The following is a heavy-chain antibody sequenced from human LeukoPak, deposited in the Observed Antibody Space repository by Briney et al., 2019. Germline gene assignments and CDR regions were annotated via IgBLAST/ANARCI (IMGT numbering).Heavy chain of an antibody. Sequence: GGSLRLSCAASGFTFSSYWMRWVRQAPGKGLEWGANIKQDGSEKYYVDSVTGRFTISRDNGKNSLYLQMNNLRAEDPAVYSCARHLGYCGGGSCYSYYYYMDVWGKGTTVAVSS. J-gene: IGHJ6*03. V-gene: IGHV3-7*01. CDR1: GFTFSSYW. CDR2: IKQDGSEK. CDR3: ARHLGYCGGGSCYSYYYYMDV. D-gene: IGHD2-15*01.